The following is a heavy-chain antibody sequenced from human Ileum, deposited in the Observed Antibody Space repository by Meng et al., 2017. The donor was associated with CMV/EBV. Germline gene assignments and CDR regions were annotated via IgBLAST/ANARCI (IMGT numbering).Heavy chain of an antibody. CDR2: IYSSGRT. J-gene: IGHJ3*02. Sequence: GSLRLSCTVSGGSISTYYWSWIRQPPGKGLEWLGDIYSSGRTTYNPALNSRVTISVDTSKNQFSLKLSSVTPADTAVYYCASLRSRNAFTIWGQGTMVTVSS. CDR1: GGSISTYY. V-gene: IGHV4-59*01. CDR3: ASLRSRNAFTI.